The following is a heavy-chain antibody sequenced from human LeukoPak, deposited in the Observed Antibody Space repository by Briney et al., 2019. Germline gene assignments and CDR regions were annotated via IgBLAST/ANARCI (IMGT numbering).Heavy chain of an antibody. Sequence: GASVKLSCKASERTFSSYAISWVRQAPGQGLEWMGGIIPIFGTANYAQKFQGRGTITADESTSTAYMELSSLRSEDTALYYCARGLGGPVRYGSGSYGRRFDPWGQGTLVTVSS. CDR1: ERTFSSYA. J-gene: IGHJ5*02. CDR2: IIPIFGTA. CDR3: ARGLGGPVRYGSGSYGRRFDP. D-gene: IGHD3-10*01. V-gene: IGHV1-69*13.